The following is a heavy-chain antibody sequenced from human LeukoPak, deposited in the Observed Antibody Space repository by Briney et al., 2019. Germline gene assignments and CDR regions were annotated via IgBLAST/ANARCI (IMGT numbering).Heavy chain of an antibody. CDR3: ARGPRYDFWSGYSGFWFDP. CDR1: GYTFTGYY. D-gene: IGHD3-3*01. V-gene: IGHV1-2*02. Sequence: GASVKVSCKASGYTFTGYYMHWVRRAPGQGLEWMGWINPNSGGTNYAQKFQGRVTMTRDMSTSTVYMELSSLRSEDTAVYYCARGPRYDFWSGYSGFWFDPWGQGTLVTVSS. J-gene: IGHJ5*02. CDR2: INPNSGGT.